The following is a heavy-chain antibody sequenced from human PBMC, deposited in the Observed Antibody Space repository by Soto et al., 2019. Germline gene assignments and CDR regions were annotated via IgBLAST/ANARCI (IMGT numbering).Heavy chain of an antibody. J-gene: IGHJ4*02. CDR3: AKEGTYYDFWSGYYRVGTFDY. CDR2: ISWNSGSI. V-gene: IGHV3-9*01. CDR1: GFTFDDYA. D-gene: IGHD3-3*01. Sequence: EVQLVESGGGLVQPGRSLRLSCAASGFTFDDYAMHWVWQAPGKGPEWVSGISWNSGSIGYADSVKGRFTISRDNAKNSLYLQMNSLRAEDTALYYCAKEGTYYDFWSGYYRVGTFDYWGQGTLVTVSS.